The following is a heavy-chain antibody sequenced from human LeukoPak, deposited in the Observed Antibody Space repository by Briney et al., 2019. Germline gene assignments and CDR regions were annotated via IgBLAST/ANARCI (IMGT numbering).Heavy chain of an antibody. CDR3: TRSSITMIVVLPGY. D-gene: IGHD3-22*01. J-gene: IGHJ4*02. CDR2: IRSKAYGGTT. CDR1: GFTLGDYA. Sequence: GGSVRLSCTASGFTLGDYAMSWFRQAPGKGREGVGFIRSKAYGGTTEYAASVKGRFTISRDDSKSIAYLQMNSLKPEDTAVYYCTRSSITMIVVLPGYWGQGTLVTVSS. V-gene: IGHV3-49*03.